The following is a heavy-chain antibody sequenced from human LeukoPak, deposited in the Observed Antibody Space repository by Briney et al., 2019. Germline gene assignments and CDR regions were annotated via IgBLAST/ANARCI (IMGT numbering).Heavy chain of an antibody. CDR2: IYPYTGNT. J-gene: IGHJ5*01. D-gene: IGHD6-13*01. Sequence: ASVKVSCKASGYTFINYGISWVRQATGQGLEWMGWIYPYTGNTNYAQMVQGRVTMTTDTSTRTAYMELTSLTSDDTAVYYCARGGQQLVWFDSWGQGTLVTVSS. CDR3: ARGGQQLVWFDS. V-gene: IGHV1-18*01. CDR1: GYTFINYG.